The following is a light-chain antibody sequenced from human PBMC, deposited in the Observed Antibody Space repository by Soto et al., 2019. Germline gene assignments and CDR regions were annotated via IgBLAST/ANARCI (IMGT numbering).Light chain of an antibody. Sequence: EIVLTQSPATLSLSPGERATLSCRASQSVSNHLAWFQQKPGQAPRLLIYDAINRATGIPARFSGSGSGTDFTLTISSLESEDFAVYYCLQRSTWPRTFGQGTKVEIK. V-gene: IGKV3-11*01. CDR1: QSVSNH. CDR2: DAI. J-gene: IGKJ1*01. CDR3: LQRSTWPRT.